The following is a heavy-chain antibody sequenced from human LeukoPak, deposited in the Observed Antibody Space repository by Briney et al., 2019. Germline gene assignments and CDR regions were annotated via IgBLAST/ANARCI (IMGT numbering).Heavy chain of an antibody. CDR1: GGSFSGYY. CDR2: INHSGST. Sequence: SETLSLTCAVYGGSFSGYYWSWIRQPPGKGLEWIGEINHSGSTNYNPSPKSRVTISVDTSKNQFSLKLSSVTAADTAVYYCARALRLGEFPPDYYYGMDVWGKGTTVTVSS. D-gene: IGHD3-16*01. V-gene: IGHV4-34*01. J-gene: IGHJ6*04. CDR3: ARALRLGEFPPDYYYGMDV.